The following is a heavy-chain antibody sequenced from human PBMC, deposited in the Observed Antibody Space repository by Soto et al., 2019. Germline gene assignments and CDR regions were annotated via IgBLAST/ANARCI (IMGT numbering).Heavy chain of an antibody. CDR1: GGSISSSSYC. V-gene: IGHV4-39*01. D-gene: IGHD2-15*01. CDR3: AKGGVGGRISFFAY. Sequence: SETLSVTCTVSGGSISSSSYCWGWIRQPPGKGLEWIGSIYYSGSTYYNPSLKSRVTISVDTSKNQFSLKLSSVTAADTAVYYCAKGGVGGRISFFAYWGQGTLVTVSP. J-gene: IGHJ4*02. CDR2: IYYSGST.